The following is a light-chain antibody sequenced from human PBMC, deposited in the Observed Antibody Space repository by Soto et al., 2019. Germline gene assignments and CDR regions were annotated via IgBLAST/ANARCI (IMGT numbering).Light chain of an antibody. CDR1: SSDVGKYDY. J-gene: IGLJ1*01. Sequence: QSVLTQPPSASGSPGQSVTISCTGTSSDVGKYDYVSWFQHHPGKAPKLIIYEVSKRPSGVPDRFSGSKSGSTASLTVSGLQTEDEADYYCQSYVAGRKVFXTGTKGTVL. CDR2: EVS. V-gene: IGLV2-8*01. CDR3: QSYVAGRKV.